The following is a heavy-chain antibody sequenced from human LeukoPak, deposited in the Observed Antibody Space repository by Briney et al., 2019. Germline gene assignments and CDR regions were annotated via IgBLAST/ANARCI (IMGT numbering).Heavy chain of an antibody. Sequence: GASVKVSCKTSGYTFINYDIAWVRQASGQGLEWMGGIIPIFGTANYAQKFQGRVTITTDESTSTAYMELSSLRSEDTAVYYCASPAPHTHYDFWSGYTSGFDYWGQGTLVTVSS. D-gene: IGHD3-3*01. CDR3: ASPAPHTHYDFWSGYTSGFDY. CDR2: IIPIFGTA. V-gene: IGHV1-69*05. CDR1: GYTFINYD. J-gene: IGHJ4*02.